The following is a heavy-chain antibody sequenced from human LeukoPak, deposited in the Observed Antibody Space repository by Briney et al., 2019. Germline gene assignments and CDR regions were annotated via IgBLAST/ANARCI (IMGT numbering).Heavy chain of an antibody. Sequence: SETLSLTCTVSGGSISSSSYYWGWIRQPPGKGLEWIGSIYYSGSTYYNPSLKSRVTISVDTSKNQFSLKLSSVTAADTAVYYCARSTIFGPRWEDAFDIWGQGTMVTVSS. V-gene: IGHV4-39*07. CDR3: ARSTIFGPRWEDAFDI. D-gene: IGHD3-3*01. CDR2: IYYSGST. J-gene: IGHJ3*02. CDR1: GGSISSSSYY.